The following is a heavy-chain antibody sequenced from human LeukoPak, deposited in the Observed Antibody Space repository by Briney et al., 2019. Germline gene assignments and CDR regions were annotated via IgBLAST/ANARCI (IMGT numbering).Heavy chain of an antibody. CDR2: MSSSGGTT. D-gene: IGHD6-19*01. Sequence: PGGSLRLSCAASGFTFSDYHMSWIRQAPGKGLEWVSYMSSSGGTTYYADSVKGRFTISRDNAKNSLYLQMNSLRVEDTAVYYCARDSGIAVAGSDYGMDVWGQGTTVTVSS. CDR1: GFTFSDYH. J-gene: IGHJ6*02. CDR3: ARDSGIAVAGSDYGMDV. V-gene: IGHV3-11*01.